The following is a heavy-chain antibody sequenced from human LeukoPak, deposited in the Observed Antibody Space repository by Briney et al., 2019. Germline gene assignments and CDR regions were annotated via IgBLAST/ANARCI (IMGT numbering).Heavy chain of an antibody. D-gene: IGHD2-2*01. J-gene: IGHJ4*02. CDR3: ARGAGYCSSASCYAEHQPCDY. CDR1: GHTFTGYY. Sequence: GASVKVSCKASGHTFTGYYMHWVRQAPGQGLEWMGWINPNSGGTNYAQKFQGRVTMTRDTSISTACMELSRLRSDDTAVYYCARGAGYCSSASCYAEHQPCDYWGQGTLVTVSS. V-gene: IGHV1-2*02. CDR2: INPNSGGT.